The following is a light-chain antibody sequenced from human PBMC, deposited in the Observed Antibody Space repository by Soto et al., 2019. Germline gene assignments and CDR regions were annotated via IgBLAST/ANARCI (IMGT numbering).Light chain of an antibody. V-gene: IGLV2-14*01. CDR3: SSHTTSNTRV. Sequence: QSVLTQPASVSGSPGQSITISCTGTRRDVGAYNYVSWYQQHPGKAPKLIIYEVSNRPSGVSWRFSGSKSGNTASLTISGLQSEDEADYYCSSHTTSNTRVFGTGTKVTVL. CDR1: RRDVGAYNY. J-gene: IGLJ1*01. CDR2: EVS.